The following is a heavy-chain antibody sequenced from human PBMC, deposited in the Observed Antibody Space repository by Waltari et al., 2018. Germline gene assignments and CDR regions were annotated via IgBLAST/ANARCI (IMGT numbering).Heavy chain of an antibody. V-gene: IGHV3-9*01. Sequence: EVQLVESGGGLVQPGRSLRLSCAASGFTFDDYAMHWVRQAPGKGLGWVSGISWNSGSIGYADSVKGRFTISRDNAKNSLYLQMNSLRAEDTALYYCAKGQQLVPHFYDYWGQGTLVTVSS. CDR3: AKGQQLVPHFYDY. CDR1: GFTFDDYA. J-gene: IGHJ4*02. CDR2: ISWNSGSI. D-gene: IGHD6-13*01.